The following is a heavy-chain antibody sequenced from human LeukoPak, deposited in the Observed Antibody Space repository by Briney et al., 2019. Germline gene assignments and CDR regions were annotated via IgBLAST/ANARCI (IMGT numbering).Heavy chain of an antibody. CDR1: GFTFSNAW. Sequence: PGGSLRLSCAASGFTFSNAWMSWVRQAPGKGLEWVGRIKSKADGGTTDYAAPVKGRFTISRDDSKNTLYLQMNSLRAEDTAVYYCARLDYDIDAFDIWGQGTMVTVSS. J-gene: IGHJ3*02. CDR2: IKSKADGGTT. V-gene: IGHV3-15*01. D-gene: IGHD3-16*01. CDR3: ARLDYDIDAFDI.